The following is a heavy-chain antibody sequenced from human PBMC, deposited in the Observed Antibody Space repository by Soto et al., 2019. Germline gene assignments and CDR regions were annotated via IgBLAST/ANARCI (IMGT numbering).Heavy chain of an antibody. CDR3: AREGGEGYDSSIRDDDAFDI. V-gene: IGHV3-30-3*01. Sequence: QVQLVESGGGGVQPGRSLRLSCAASGFTFSSYAMHWVRQAPGKGLEWVAVISYDGSNKYYADSVKGRFTISRDNSKNTLYLQMNSLRAEDTAVYYCAREGGEGYDSSIRDDDAFDIWGQGTMVTVSS. CDR1: GFTFSSYA. J-gene: IGHJ3*02. CDR2: ISYDGSNK. D-gene: IGHD3-22*01.